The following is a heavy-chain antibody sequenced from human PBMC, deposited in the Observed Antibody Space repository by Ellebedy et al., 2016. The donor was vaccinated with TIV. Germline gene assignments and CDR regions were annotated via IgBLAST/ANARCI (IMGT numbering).Heavy chain of an antibody. CDR1: GYTFSRYD. CDR2: MNPKSGNT. V-gene: IGHV1-8*01. CDR3: ATDRRTTITTLFDP. D-gene: IGHD4-11*01. J-gene: IGHJ5*02. Sequence: AASVKVSCKASGYTFSRYDINWVLQDTGQGLEWMGWMNPKSGNTGYAQKFQGRVIMTRNYSINTAYLELSALRSEDTAMYYCATDRRTTITTLFDPWGQGTLVTVSS.